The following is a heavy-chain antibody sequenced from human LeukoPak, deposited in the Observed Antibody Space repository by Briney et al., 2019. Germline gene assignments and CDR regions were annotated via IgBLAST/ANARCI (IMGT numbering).Heavy chain of an antibody. V-gene: IGHV4-4*07. CDR2: IFTSGST. J-gene: IGHJ6*03. CDR1: GGSISSYC. Sequence: PSETLSLTCTVSGGSISSYCCSWIRQPAGKGLEWIGRIFTSGSTHYNPSLKSRVTMSVDTSKNQFSLRLSSVTAADTAVYYCARVFDKDVWGKGTTVTVSS. D-gene: IGHD2-21*01. CDR3: ARVFDKDV.